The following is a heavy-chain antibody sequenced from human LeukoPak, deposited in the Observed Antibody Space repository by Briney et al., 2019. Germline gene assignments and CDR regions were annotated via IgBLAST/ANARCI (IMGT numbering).Heavy chain of an antibody. Sequence: GGSLRLSCTASGFTFSSYEMNWVRQAPGQGLEWISYISSSGSTTYYADSVKGRFTISRDNAMSSLYLQLNSLRADDTAVYYCARDTGIVGATDYWGQGTLVTVSS. V-gene: IGHV3-48*03. CDR1: GFTFSSYE. CDR3: ARDTGIVGATDY. D-gene: IGHD1-26*01. J-gene: IGHJ4*02. CDR2: ISSSGSTT.